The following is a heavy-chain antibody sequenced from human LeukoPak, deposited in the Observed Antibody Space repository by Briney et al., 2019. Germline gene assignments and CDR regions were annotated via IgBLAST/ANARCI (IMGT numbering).Heavy chain of an antibody. CDR1: GGSTSSDY. Sequence: SETLSLTCTVSGGSTSSDYWSWIRQSPGKGLEWVGYVYNSGDTGKNPSLKSRVTILLDTSKNQCSLQLTSVSAADTAVYYCARLKLGAYFDLWGRGTLVTVSS. V-gene: IGHV4-59*08. D-gene: IGHD3-16*01. CDR3: ARLKLGAYFDL. CDR2: VYNSGDT. J-gene: IGHJ2*01.